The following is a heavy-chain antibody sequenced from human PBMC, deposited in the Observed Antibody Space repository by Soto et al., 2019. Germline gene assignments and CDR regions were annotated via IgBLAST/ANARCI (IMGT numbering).Heavy chain of an antibody. CDR1: GGSISSGGYY. D-gene: IGHD3-22*01. J-gene: IGHJ3*02. CDR2: IYYSGST. Sequence: QVQLQESGPGLVKPSQTLSLTCTVSGGSISSGGYYWSWIRQHPGKGLEWIGYIYYSGSTYYNPSLKSRVTLSVDTSKNQFSLKLSSVTAADTAVYYCARDDSSGYYYGDAFDIWGQGTMVTVSS. V-gene: IGHV4-31*03. CDR3: ARDDSSGYYYGDAFDI.